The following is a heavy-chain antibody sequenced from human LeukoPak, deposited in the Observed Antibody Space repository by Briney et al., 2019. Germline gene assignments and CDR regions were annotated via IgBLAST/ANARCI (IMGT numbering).Heavy chain of an antibody. V-gene: IGHV4-61*08. CDR1: GGSISSGDYY. CDR3: ARASYGDYETFFDY. J-gene: IGHJ4*02. CDR2: IYYSGST. D-gene: IGHD4-17*01. Sequence: SETLSLTCTVSGGSISSGDYYWSWIRQPPGKGLEWIGYIYYSGSTNYNPSLKSRVTISVDTSKNQFSLKLSSVTAADTAVYYCARASYGDYETFFDYWGQGTLVTVSS.